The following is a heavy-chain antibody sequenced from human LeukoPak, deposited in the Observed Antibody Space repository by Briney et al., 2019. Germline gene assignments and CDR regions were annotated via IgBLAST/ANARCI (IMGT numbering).Heavy chain of an antibody. D-gene: IGHD2-2*01. CDR2: IKQDGSEK. V-gene: IGHV3-7*01. Sequence: GGSVRLSCAASGFTFSGYWMSWVRQAPGKGLEWVANIKQDGSEKYYVDSVKGRFTISRDNAKSSLYLQMNSLRAEDTAVYYCARDDCSSISCYHNWFDPWGQGTLVTVSS. CDR1: GFTFSGYW. CDR3: ARDDCSSISCYHNWFDP. J-gene: IGHJ5*02.